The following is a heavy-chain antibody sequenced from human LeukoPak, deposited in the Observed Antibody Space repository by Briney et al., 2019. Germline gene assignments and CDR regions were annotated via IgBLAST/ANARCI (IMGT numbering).Heavy chain of an antibody. CDR1: GGSISSYY. CDR2: IYTSGST. V-gene: IGHV4-4*07. J-gene: IGHJ5*02. CDR3: GRHECSGGSCSFDP. Sequence: SETLSLTCTVSGGSISSYYWSWIRQPAGKGLEWIGRIYTSGSTNYNPSLKSRVTMSVDTSKNQFSLKLTSVTAADTAVYYCGRHECSGGSCSFDPWGQGTLVTVSS. D-gene: IGHD2-15*01.